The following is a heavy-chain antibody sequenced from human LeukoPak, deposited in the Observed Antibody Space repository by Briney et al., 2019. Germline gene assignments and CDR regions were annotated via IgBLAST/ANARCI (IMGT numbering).Heavy chain of an antibody. CDR3: ARPQGGSYVGCLDY. CDR2: IAPGDSYT. J-gene: IGHJ4*02. Sequence: PGESLRISCKGSGYSFTSYWISWVRQMPGKGLEWMGRIAPGDSYTRYSPSFQGHVTISADKSITTAYLQWSSLKASDTAMYYCARPQGGSYVGCLDYWGQGTLVTVSS. V-gene: IGHV5-10-1*01. D-gene: IGHD1-26*01. CDR1: GYSFTSYW.